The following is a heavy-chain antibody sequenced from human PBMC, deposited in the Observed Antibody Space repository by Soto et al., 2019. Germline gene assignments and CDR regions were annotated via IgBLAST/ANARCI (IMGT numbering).Heavy chain of an antibody. CDR2: IYSGDST. V-gene: IGHV3-53*01. CDR3: ARGSPQVITMIVVVTHTPFDY. Sequence: PGGSLRLSCAASGFSVSSNYMSWVRQAPGKGLEWVSVIYSGDSTYYADSVKGRFTISRDNAKNTLYLQMNSLRAEDTAVYYCARGSPQVITMIVVVTHTPFDYWGQGTLVTVSS. D-gene: IGHD3-22*01. CDR1: GFSVSSNY. J-gene: IGHJ4*02.